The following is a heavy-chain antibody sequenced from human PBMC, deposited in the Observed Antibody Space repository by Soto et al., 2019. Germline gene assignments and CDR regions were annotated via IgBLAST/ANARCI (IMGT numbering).Heavy chain of an antibody. CDR2: IIPIFGTG. CDR3: ARAHDIVVVPAAISWFDP. Sequence: QVQLVQSGAEVKKPGSSVKVSCKASGGTFSNYAINWVRQAPGQGLEWMGGIIPIFGTGNYAQKFQGRVTITADESTSTAYRERSSLSSEDTAVYYCARAHDIVVVPAAISWFDPWGQGTLVTVSS. CDR1: GGTFSNYA. V-gene: IGHV1-69*01. J-gene: IGHJ5*02. D-gene: IGHD2-2*02.